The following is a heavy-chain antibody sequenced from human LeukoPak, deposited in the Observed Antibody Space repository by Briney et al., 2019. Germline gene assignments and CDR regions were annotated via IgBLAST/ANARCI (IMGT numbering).Heavy chain of an antibody. J-gene: IGHJ3*02. CDR1: GYTFTSYD. Sequence: GASVKVSCKASGYTFTSYDINWVRQATGQGLEWMGWMNPNSGNTGYAQKFQGRVTMTRDTSISTAYMELSRLRSDDTAVYYCAKDQQYSSAWKQIGAFDIWGQGTMVTASS. V-gene: IGHV1-8*01. CDR3: AKDQQYSSAWKQIGAFDI. CDR2: MNPNSGNT. D-gene: IGHD6-19*01.